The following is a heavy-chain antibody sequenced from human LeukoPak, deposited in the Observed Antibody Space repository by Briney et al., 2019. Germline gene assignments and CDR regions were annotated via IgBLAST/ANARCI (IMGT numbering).Heavy chain of an antibody. J-gene: IGHJ6*02. CDR3: ARRKGYCSGGSCPPGQVYYYGMDV. CDR2: ISSSSSYI. V-gene: IGHV3-21*01. Sequence: GGSLRLSCAASGFTFSSYSMNWVRQAPGKGLEWVSSISSSSSYIYYADSVKGRFTISRDNSKNTLYLQMNSLRAEDTAVYYCARRKGYCSGGSCPPGQVYYYGMDVWGQGTTVTVSS. D-gene: IGHD2-15*01. CDR1: GFTFSSYS.